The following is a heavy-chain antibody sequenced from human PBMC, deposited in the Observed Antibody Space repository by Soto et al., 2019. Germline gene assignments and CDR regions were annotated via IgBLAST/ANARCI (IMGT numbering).Heavy chain of an antibody. Sequence: QLQLQESGSGLVKPSQTLSLTCAVSGGSISSGGYSWSWIRQPPGKGLEWIGYIYHSGSTYFNPSIKSRVTISVDRSKNQFALKLSSVTAADTAVYYCARDDSSGWYIDWGQGTLVTVSS. CDR3: ARDDSSGWYID. D-gene: IGHD6-19*01. CDR2: IYHSGST. J-gene: IGHJ4*02. CDR1: GGSISSGGYS. V-gene: IGHV4-30-2*01.